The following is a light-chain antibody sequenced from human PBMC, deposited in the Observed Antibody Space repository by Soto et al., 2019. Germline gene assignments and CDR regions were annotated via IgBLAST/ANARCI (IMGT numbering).Light chain of an antibody. CDR1: QSVNSN. CDR2: GAS. Sequence: EIGMTHSPSTLSVSPGERATLSCRASQSVNSNLAWYQQKPGQAPRLLIYGASTRATGIPARLSGSGSGTEFTLTISSLQSEDFVVYYCQQYNNWPRTFGQGTKVDIK. CDR3: QQYNNWPRT. V-gene: IGKV3-15*01. J-gene: IGKJ1*01.